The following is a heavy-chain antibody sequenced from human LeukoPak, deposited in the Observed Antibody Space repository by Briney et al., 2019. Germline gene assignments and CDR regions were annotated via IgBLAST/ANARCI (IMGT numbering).Heavy chain of an antibody. J-gene: IGHJ3*02. V-gene: IGHV1-8*01. CDR1: GYTFTSYD. Sequence: ASVKVSCKASGYTFTSYDINWVRQATGQGLEWMGWMNPNSGNTGYAQKFQGRVTMTRNTSISTAYMELSSLRSEDTAVYYCARDIGSYSSSSPAFDIWGQGTMVTVSS. CDR3: ARDIGSYSSSSPAFDI. D-gene: IGHD6-6*01. CDR2: MNPNSGNT.